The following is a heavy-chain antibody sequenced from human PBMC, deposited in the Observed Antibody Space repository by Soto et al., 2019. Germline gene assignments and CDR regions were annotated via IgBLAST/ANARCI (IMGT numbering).Heavy chain of an antibody. V-gene: IGHV1-24*01. D-gene: IGHD5-18*01. Sequence: GAAVKVSWKGSGYTLTELSMHWVRQAPGKGLEWMGGFDPEDGETIYAQKFQGRVTMTEDTSTDTAYMELSSLRSEDTAVYYCATEARSGYRYGYLGYWGQGTLVTVSS. CDR1: GYTLTELS. CDR3: ATEARSGYRYGYLGY. J-gene: IGHJ4*02. CDR2: FDPEDGET.